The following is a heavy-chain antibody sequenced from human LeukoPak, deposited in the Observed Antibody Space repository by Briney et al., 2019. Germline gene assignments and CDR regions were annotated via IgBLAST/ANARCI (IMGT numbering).Heavy chain of an antibody. J-gene: IGHJ3*02. Sequence: GGSLRLSCAAPGFTFSSYSMNWVRQAPGKGLEWVSSISSSSSYIYYADSVKGRFTISRDNAKNSLYLQMNSLRAEDTAVYYCARVDLGVAATSAFDIWGQGTMVTVSS. D-gene: IGHD2-15*01. CDR2: ISSSSSYI. V-gene: IGHV3-21*01. CDR1: GFTFSSYS. CDR3: ARVDLGVAATSAFDI.